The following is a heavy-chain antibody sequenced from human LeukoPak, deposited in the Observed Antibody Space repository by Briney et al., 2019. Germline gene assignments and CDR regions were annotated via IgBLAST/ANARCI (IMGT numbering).Heavy chain of an antibody. V-gene: IGHV1-8*01. D-gene: IGHD1-1*01. J-gene: IGHJ5*02. CDR1: GYTFTSYD. CDR2: MNPHSGSA. Sequence: ASVKVSCKASGYTFTSYDIDWVRQATGQGLEWMGWMNPHSGSAGYAQKFQGRVTMTRDTSISTAYMELSSLTSDDTAVYYCARIPQRVPHNWFDPWGQGTLVTVSS. CDR3: ARIPQRVPHNWFDP.